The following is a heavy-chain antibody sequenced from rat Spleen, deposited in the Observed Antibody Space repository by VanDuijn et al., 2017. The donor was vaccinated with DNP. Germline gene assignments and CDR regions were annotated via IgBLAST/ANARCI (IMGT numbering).Heavy chain of an antibody. J-gene: IGHJ2*01. CDR2: IRFDGAIT. D-gene: IGHD4-3*01. CDR3: ARWYNSGYYFDY. Sequence: EVQLVESGGGLVQPGRSLKVSCAASGLIFSNYDMAWVRQAPTKGLEWVAYIRFDGAITHYGDSVKGRFTISRDNAKSSLYLQVNSLRSEDMATYYCARWYNSGYYFDYWGQGAMVTVSS. CDR1: GLIFSNYD. V-gene: IGHV5-22*01.